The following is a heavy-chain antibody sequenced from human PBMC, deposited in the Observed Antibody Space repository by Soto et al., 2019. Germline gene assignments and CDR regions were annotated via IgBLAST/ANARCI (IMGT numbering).Heavy chain of an antibody. CDR1: GFTFTSSA. D-gene: IGHD3-10*01. V-gene: IGHV1-58*01. J-gene: IGHJ4*02. CDR3: AADERPMVRGDY. Sequence: QMQLVQSGPEVKKPGTSVKVSCKASGFTFTSSAVQWVRQARGQRLEWIGWIVVGSGNTNYAQKFLERVTITRDMARSTAYMELSSLRSEDTAVYDCAADERPMVRGDYWGQRTLVTVTS. CDR2: IVVGSGNT.